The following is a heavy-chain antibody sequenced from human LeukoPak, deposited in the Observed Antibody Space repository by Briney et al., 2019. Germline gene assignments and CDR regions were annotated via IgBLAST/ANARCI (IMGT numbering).Heavy chain of an antibody. CDR3: ARDLGTAGRPNDN. D-gene: IGHD2-21*02. CDR1: GYTFTSYG. CDR2: ISTYNGNT. Sequence: ASVKVSCKASGYTFTSYGISWVRQAPGQGLEWMGWISTYNGNTNYAQKPQGRVTMTTDTSTSTAYMELRSLRSDDTAVYFCARDLGTAGRPNDNWGQGILVTVSS. J-gene: IGHJ4*02. V-gene: IGHV1-18*01.